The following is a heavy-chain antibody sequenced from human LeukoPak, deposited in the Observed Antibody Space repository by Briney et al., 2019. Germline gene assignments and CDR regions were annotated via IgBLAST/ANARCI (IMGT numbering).Heavy chain of an antibody. CDR1: GFTFSSYS. V-gene: IGHV3-21*01. Sequence: GGSLRLSCAASGFTFSSYSMNWVRQAPGKGLEWVSSISSSSSYIYYADSVKGRFTISRDNDKNSLYLQMNSLRAEDTAVYYCARDLDSRFDYWGQGTLVTVSS. J-gene: IGHJ4*02. CDR3: ARDLDSRFDY. CDR2: ISSSSSYI. D-gene: IGHD6-13*01.